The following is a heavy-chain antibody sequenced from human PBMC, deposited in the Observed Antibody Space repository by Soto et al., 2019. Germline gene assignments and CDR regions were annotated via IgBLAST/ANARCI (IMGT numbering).Heavy chain of an antibody. J-gene: IGHJ5*02. CDR3: TRSLSFVASGRDWFDP. D-gene: IGHD2-15*01. CDR1: GFTFGDFA. Sequence: EVQLVESGGGLVQPGRSLRLSCTPSGFTFGDFAMSWFRKAPGKGLEWIAFITSGLYGATKTYAASVKDRFTISRDDSKSIAYLQMNSLKTEDTAMYYCTRSLSFVASGRDWFDPWGQGTLVTVSS. V-gene: IGHV3-49*03. CDR2: ITSGLYGATK.